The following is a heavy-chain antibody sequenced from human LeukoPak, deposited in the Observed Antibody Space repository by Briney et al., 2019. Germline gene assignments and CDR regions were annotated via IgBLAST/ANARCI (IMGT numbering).Heavy chain of an antibody. CDR3: ARKDGDF. V-gene: IGHV4-4*07. Sequence: SETLSLTCTVSGVSISACYWTWIRQPAEKGLEWIGRIYTSGITNYNPSLESRLTMSLDTSKNQISLRLSSVTAADTAVYYCARKDGDFWGQGTLVTVSS. J-gene: IGHJ4*02. CDR1: GVSISACY. CDR2: IYTSGIT.